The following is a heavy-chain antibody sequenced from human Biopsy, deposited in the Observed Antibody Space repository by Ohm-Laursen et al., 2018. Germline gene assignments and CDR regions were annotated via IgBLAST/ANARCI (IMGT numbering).Heavy chain of an antibody. CDR1: GDSMGTYY. V-gene: IGHV4-59*07. CDR2: IYYSGTT. D-gene: IGHD3-3*01. CDR3: ARVRGGFLEWFDY. Sequence: SDTLSLTCAVSGDSMGTYYWSWIRQPPGQVMEWIASIYYSGTTYKNPSLKSRVTISVDTSQGLLSLDLSSVTAADTAVYYCARVRGGFLEWFDYWGQGTLVTVSS. J-gene: IGHJ5*01.